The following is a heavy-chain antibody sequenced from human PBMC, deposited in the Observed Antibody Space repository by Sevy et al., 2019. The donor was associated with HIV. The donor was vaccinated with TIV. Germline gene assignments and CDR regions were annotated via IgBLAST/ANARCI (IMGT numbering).Heavy chain of an antibody. CDR1: GGTFSSYA. CDR2: IIPIFGTA. CDR3: AVGPSGSYRVNYFDY. J-gene: IGHJ4*02. D-gene: IGHD1-26*01. Sequence: ASVKVSCKASGGTFSSYAISWVRQAPGQGLEWMGGIIPIFGTANYAQKFQGRVTITAAKSTSTAYMELSSLRSEDTAVYYCAVGPSGSYRVNYFDYWGQGTLVTVSS. V-gene: IGHV1-69*06.